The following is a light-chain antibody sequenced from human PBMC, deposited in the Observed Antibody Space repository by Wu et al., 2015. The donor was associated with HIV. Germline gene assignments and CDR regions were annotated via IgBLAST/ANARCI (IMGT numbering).Light chain of an antibody. CDR1: QGINNY. Sequence: IQMTQPPSSLSASVGDRVTITCRASQGINNYLVWFQQKPGKVPERLIYAASSLQSGVPSRFSGSGSGTEFTLTISSLQPEDFATYYCLQHNSYPLTFGGGTKVEIK. J-gene: IGKJ4*01. V-gene: IGKV1-17*03. CDR3: LQHNSYPLT. CDR2: AAS.